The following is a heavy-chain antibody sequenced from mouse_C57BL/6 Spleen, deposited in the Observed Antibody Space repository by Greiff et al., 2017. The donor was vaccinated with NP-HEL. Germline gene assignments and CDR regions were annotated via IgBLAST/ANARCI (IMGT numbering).Heavy chain of an antibody. CDR3: AGLDSSGSLWFAF. J-gene: IGHJ3*01. CDR1: GYTFTSYW. V-gene: IGHV1-53*01. CDR2: INPSNGGT. Sequence: QVQLQQPGTELVKPGASVKLSCKTSGYTFTSYWMHWVKQRPGQGLEWIGNINPSNGGTNYNEKFKSKATLTVDKSSTTAYMQLSSLTAEDSAVYYCAGLDSSGSLWFAFWGQGTLVTVSA. D-gene: IGHD3-2*02.